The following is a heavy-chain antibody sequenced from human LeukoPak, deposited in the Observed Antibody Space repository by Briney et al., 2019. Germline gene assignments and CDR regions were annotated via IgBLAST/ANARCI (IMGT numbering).Heavy chain of an antibody. J-gene: IGHJ4*02. Sequence: QPGGSLRLSCAASGFTFTDHAMSWVRQTPDKGLEWVSSIHAGGGSTLYADSMKGRFTISRDNSKNTLFPQMNSLRADDTGLYFCAYYDSSGYYYGRLRYWGQGTPVTVSS. CDR1: GFTFTDHA. V-gene: IGHV3-23*01. CDR3: AYYDSSGYYYGRLRY. CDR2: IHAGGGST. D-gene: IGHD3-22*01.